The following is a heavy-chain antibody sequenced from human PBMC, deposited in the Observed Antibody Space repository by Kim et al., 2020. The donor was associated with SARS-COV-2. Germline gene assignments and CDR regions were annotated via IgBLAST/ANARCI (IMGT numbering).Heavy chain of an antibody. Sequence: GGSLRLSCAGSGFPFSSDGMSWVRQGPGKRLEWVSTATPSGDSTWYADSVQGRFTISRDNSKNTVYLQMNSLRAEDTAVYYCAKASNWCFDLWGRGTLVTVSS. CDR2: ATPSGDST. CDR3: AKASNWCFDL. J-gene: IGHJ2*01. CDR1: GFPFSSDG. V-gene: IGHV3-23*01.